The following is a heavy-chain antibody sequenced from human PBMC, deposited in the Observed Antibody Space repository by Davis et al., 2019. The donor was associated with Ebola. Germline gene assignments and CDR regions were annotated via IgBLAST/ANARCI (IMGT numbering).Heavy chain of an antibody. CDR2: IYYSGST. D-gene: IGHD6-13*01. CDR1: GGSISSSSYY. Sequence: MPGGSLRLSCTVSGGSISSSSYYWGWIRQPPGKGLEWIGSIYYSGSTYYNPSLKSRVTISVDTSKNQFSLKLSSVTAADTAVYYCARDLGYGVGWFDPWGQGTLVTVSS. J-gene: IGHJ5*02. V-gene: IGHV4-39*02. CDR3: ARDLGYGVGWFDP.